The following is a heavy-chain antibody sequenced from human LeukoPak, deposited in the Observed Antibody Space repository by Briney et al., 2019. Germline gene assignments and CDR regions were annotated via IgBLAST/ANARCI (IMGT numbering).Heavy chain of an antibody. D-gene: IGHD1-26*01. CDR1: GFTFSTYS. CDR2: ISSGSSFI. Sequence: SGGSLRLSCAASGFTFSTYSMNWVRQAPGKGLEWVSSISSGSSFIYYADSVKGRFTISRDNAKNSLYLQMNSLRAEDTAVYYCARDSGSYSYFDYWGQGTLVTVSS. J-gene: IGHJ4*02. V-gene: IGHV3-21*01. CDR3: ARDSGSYSYFDY.